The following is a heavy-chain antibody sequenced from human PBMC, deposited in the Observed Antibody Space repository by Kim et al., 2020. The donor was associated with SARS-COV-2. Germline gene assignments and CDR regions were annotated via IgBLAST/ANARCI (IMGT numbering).Heavy chain of an antibody. Sequence: GGSLRLSCAASGFTFTDYYMRWIRQAPGKGLEWVSDISSSGSTIYYADSVKGRFTISRDNAKNSLYLQMNSLRAEDTAVYYCARDPAGTVDGFDPWGQGTPVTVSS. CDR2: ISSSGSTI. D-gene: IGHD6-13*01. CDR1: GFTFTDYY. V-gene: IGHV3-11*01. J-gene: IGHJ5*02. CDR3: ARDPAGTVDGFDP.